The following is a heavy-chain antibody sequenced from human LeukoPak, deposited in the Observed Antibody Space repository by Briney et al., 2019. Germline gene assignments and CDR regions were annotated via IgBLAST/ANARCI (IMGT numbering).Heavy chain of an antibody. J-gene: IGHJ3*02. D-gene: IGHD6-13*01. V-gene: IGHV3-21*01. CDR3: ARWYSSYDAFDI. Sequence: GGSLRLSCAASGFTFSSYRMNWVRQAPGKGLEWVSSISRSSSDIYYADSVKGRFTISRDNAKNSLYLQMNSLKAEDTAVYYCARWYSSYDAFDIWGQGTMVTVSS. CDR1: GFTFSSYR. CDR2: ISRSSSDI.